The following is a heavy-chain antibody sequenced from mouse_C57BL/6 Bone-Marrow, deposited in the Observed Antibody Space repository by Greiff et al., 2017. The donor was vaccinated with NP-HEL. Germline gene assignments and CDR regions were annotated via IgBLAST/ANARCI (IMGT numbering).Heavy chain of an antibody. D-gene: IGHD1-1*01. J-gene: IGHJ3*01. V-gene: IGHV5-6*01. CDR2: ISSGGSYT. CDR3: ARHSYAGSGWFAY. CDR1: GFTFSSYG. Sequence: EVHLVESGGDLVKPGGSLKLSCAASGFTFSSYGMSWVRQTPDKRLEWVATISSGGSYTYYPDSVKGRFTISRDNAKNTLYLQMSSLKSEDTAMYYCARHSYAGSGWFAYWGQGTLVTVSA.